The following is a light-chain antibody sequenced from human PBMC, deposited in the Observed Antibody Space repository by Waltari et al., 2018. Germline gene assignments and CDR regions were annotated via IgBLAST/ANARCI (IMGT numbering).Light chain of an antibody. V-gene: IGKV4-1*01. Sequence: DIVMTQSPDSLALSLGETATLNCKSSKSVLYSSTNRNCLTLYQQKPGQPPNMLIYWESTREYGVPDRFIGSEYGKDFTLTISSLQAEDVAVYYCQQCYNSPLTFGGGTKVAIK. CDR2: WES. CDR3: QQCYNSPLT. CDR1: KSVLYSSTNRNC. J-gene: IGKJ4*01.